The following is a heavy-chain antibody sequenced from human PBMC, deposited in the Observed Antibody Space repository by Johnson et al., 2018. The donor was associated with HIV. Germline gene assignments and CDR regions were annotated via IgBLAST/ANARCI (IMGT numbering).Heavy chain of an antibody. D-gene: IGHD3-10*01. V-gene: IGHV3-20*04. J-gene: IGHJ3*02. CDR2: IYWNGGTT. Sequence: EVQLVESGGGVVRPGGSLRLSCAASGFTFDDYGMSWVRQAPGKGLEWVSGIYWNGGTTGYADFVKGRFIMSRDNSKTTVFLQMNRLRAEDTALYYCAKEWAGFGETHDTVDIWGQGTMVTVSS. CDR1: GFTFDDYG. CDR3: AKEWAGFGETHDTVDI.